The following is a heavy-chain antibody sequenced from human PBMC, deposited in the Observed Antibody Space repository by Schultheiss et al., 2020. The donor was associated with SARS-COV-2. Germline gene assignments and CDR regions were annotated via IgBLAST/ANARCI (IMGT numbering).Heavy chain of an antibody. CDR1: GGSFSGYY. Sequence: SETLSLTCAVYGGSFSGYYWSWIRQPPGKGLEWIGYIYYSGSTYYNPSLKSRVTISVDTSKNQFSLKLSSVTAADTAVYYCARIPPRAIGYYYYGMDVWGQGTTGTVSS. J-gene: IGHJ6*02. CDR3: ARIPPRAIGYYYYGMDV. V-gene: IGHV4-34*01. CDR2: IYYSGST. D-gene: IGHD2-2*02.